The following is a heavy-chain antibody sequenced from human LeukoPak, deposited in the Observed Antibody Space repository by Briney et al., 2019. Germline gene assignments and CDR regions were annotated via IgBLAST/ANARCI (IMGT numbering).Heavy chain of an antibody. V-gene: IGHV1-2*02. CDR2: INPNSGGT. J-gene: IGHJ5*02. CDR3: ARDSSGWSRGFDP. Sequence: ASVEVSCKASGYTFTGYYMHWVRQAPGQGLEWMGWINPNSGGTNYAQKFQGRVTMTRDTSISTAYMELSRLRSDDTAVYYCARDSSGWSRGFDPWGQGTLVTVSS. D-gene: IGHD6-19*01. CDR1: GYTFTGYY.